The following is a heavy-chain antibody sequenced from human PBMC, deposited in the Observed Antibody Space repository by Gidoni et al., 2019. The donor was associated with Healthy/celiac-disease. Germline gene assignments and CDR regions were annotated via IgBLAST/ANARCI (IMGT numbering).Heavy chain of an antibody. CDR2: ISGSGGST. CDR1: GFTFTSYA. V-gene: IGHV3-23*01. CDR3: ARPYDFWSGYYPFDY. J-gene: IGHJ4*02. Sequence: EVQLLESGGGLVQPGGSLRLSCASSGFTFTSYAMRWVRQAQGKGLEWFSAISGSGGSTYYADSVKGRFTISRDNSKNTLYLQMNSLRAEDTAVYYCARPYDFWSGYYPFDYWGQGTLVTVSS. D-gene: IGHD3-3*01.